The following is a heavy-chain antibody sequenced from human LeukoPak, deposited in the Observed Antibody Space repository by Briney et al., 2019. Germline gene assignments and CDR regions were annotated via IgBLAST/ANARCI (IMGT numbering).Heavy chain of an antibody. CDR1: GYTFTSYD. J-gene: IGHJ4*02. V-gene: IGHV1-8*01. CDR2: MNPNSGNT. D-gene: IGHD3-22*01. CDR3: ARGGYYYDSSGYYYLFDY. Sequence: ASVKVSCKASGYTFTSYDINWVRQATGQGLEWMGWMNPNSGNTGYAQKFQGRVTITRDTSASTAYMELSSLRSEDMAVYYCARGGYYYDSSGYYYLFDYWGQGTLVTVSS.